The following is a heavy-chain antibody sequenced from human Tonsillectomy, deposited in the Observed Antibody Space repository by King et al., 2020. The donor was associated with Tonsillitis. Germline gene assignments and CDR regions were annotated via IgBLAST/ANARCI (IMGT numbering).Heavy chain of an antibody. CDR3: ARDRGLGLGGGGMDV. J-gene: IGHJ6*02. D-gene: IGHD3-10*01. CDR2: ISYDGSDK. CDR1: GFTFSNYA. Sequence: VQLVESGGGVVQPGGSLRLSCAASGFTFSNYAFHWVRQAPGKGPEWVALISYDGSDKFYADSVKGRFTIFRDNSKNTLYVQMYSLRCEDTAVYYCARDRGLGLGGGGMDVWGQGTTVTVSS. V-gene: IGHV3-30-3*01.